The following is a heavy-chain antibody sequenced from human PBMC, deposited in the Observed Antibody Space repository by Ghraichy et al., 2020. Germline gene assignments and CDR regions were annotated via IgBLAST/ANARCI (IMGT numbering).Heavy chain of an antibody. CDR2: IKSKTDGGTA. D-gene: IGHD3-22*01. V-gene: IGHV3-15*01. CDR1: GFTFSNAW. Sequence: LSLTCAASGFTFSNAWMNWVRQAPGKGLEWVGRIKSKTDGGTADYPAPVKGRFTISRDDPKNTLYLQMNSLKTEDTAVYYCTTKLKDYYDSSGYFDLWGQGTMLTVSS. J-gene: IGHJ3*01. CDR3: TTKLKDYYDSSGYFDL.